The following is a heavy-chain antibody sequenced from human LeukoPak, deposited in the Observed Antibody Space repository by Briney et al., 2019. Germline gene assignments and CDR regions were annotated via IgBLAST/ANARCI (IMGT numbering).Heavy chain of an antibody. CDR2: IGYGGADS. D-gene: IGHD6-19*01. J-gene: IGHJ4*02. CDR1: GFTLSSYE. CDR3: TRNSGWYGIS. Sequence: GGSLRLSCTVSGFTLSSYEMTWFRQAPGKGLEWVSSIGYGGADSHYADSVKGRFTISRDNSKNTLYLQLSSLRVDDTAVYCCTRNSGWYGISWGQGTLVTVSS. V-gene: IGHV3-23*01.